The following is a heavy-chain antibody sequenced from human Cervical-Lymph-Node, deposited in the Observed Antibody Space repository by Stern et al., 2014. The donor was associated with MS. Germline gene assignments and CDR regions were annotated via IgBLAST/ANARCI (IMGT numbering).Heavy chain of an antibody. CDR1: GFTFSSYG. V-gene: IGHV3-30*03. CDR3: ARDYEDTSMLFDH. D-gene: IGHD2-8*01. CDR2: ISYDGTHK. Sequence: VQLVESGGAVVQPGRSLRLSCAASGFTFSSYGIHWVRQAPGKGLEWVTVISYDGTHKYYAASVKGRFTISRDNSKNTLHLQMNSVTPDDTAIYYCARDYEDTSMLFDHWGQGTLVTVSS. J-gene: IGHJ4*02.